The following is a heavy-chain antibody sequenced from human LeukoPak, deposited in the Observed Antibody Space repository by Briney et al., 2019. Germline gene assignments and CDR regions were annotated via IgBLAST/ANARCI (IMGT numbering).Heavy chain of an antibody. CDR3: ARAAGELLPFDYFDY. D-gene: IGHD3-10*01. CDR2: ITSSSSYI. CDR1: GFTFGRYS. V-gene: IGHV3-21*06. Sequence: PGGSLRLSCAASGFTFGRYSMNWVRQAPGKGLEWVSSITSSSSYIYYADSVKGRFTISRDNVKNSLYLQMHSLRAEDTAVYYCARAAGELLPFDYFDYWGQGNLVTVSS. J-gene: IGHJ4*02.